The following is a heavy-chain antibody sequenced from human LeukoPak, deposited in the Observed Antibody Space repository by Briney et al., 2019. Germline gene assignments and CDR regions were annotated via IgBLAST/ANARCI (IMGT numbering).Heavy chain of an antibody. Sequence: PGRSLRLSCAASGFTFSSYGMHWVRQAPGKGLEWVAVISYDGSNKYYADSVKGRFTISRDNSKNTLYLQMNSLRAEDTAVYYCAKNPGGLEPPFDYWGQGTLVTVSS. D-gene: IGHD1-1*01. J-gene: IGHJ4*02. CDR2: ISYDGSNK. CDR1: GFTFSSYG. V-gene: IGHV3-30*18. CDR3: AKNPGGLEPPFDY.